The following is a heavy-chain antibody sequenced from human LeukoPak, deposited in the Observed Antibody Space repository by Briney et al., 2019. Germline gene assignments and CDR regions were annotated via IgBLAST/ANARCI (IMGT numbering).Heavy chain of an antibody. CDR2: INPNSGGT. CDR1: GYTFTGYY. Sequence: ASVKVSCKASGYTFTGYYMHWVRQAPGQGLEWMGWINPNSGGTNYAQKFQGRVTMTRDTSISTAYMELSRLRSDDTAVYYCARRMATTHYYYYYGMDVWGQGTTVTVSS. D-gene: IGHD5-24*01. V-gene: IGHV1-2*02. J-gene: IGHJ6*02. CDR3: ARRMATTHYYYYYGMDV.